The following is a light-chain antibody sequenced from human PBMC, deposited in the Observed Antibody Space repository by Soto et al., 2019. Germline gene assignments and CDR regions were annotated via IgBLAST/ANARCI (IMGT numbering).Light chain of an antibody. V-gene: IGLV2-14*01. J-gene: IGLJ3*02. CDR1: SSDVGGYNY. Sequence: QSVLTQPASVSGSPGQSITISCTGTSSDVGGYNYVSWYQQHPGKAPKLMIYDVINRPSGVSNRFSGSKSGNTASLTISGLQAEDEADYYCTSYTSSSTLGMFGGGTTLTVL. CDR2: DVI. CDR3: TSYTSSSTLGM.